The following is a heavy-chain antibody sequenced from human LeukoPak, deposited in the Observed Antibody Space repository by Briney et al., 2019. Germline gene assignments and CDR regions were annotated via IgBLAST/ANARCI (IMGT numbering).Heavy chain of an antibody. CDR3: ARGRDTPGYYYYYMDV. CDR2: IYTSGST. V-gene: IGHV4-4*07. D-gene: IGHD1-14*01. Sequence: PSETLSLTCTVSGGSISSYYRSWIRQPAGKGLEWIGRIYTSGSTNYNPSLKSRVTISVDKSKNQFSLKLSSVTAADTAVYYCARGRDTPGYYYYYMDVWGKGTTVTVSS. J-gene: IGHJ6*03. CDR1: GGSISSYY.